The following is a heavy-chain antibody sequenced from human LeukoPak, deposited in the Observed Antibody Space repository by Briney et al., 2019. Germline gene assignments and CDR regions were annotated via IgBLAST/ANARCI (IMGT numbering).Heavy chain of an antibody. CDR3: AKVFLGTGSFDY. D-gene: IGHD1/OR15-1a*01. J-gene: IGHJ4*02. V-gene: IGHV3-23*01. Sequence: GGSLRLSCAASGFTFSSNAMSWVRQAPGKGLEWVSSINFNAGSTYYADSVKGRFTISRDNSKNTLYLQMNNLRAEDTAVYYCAKVFLGTGSFDYWGQGTLVTVSS. CDR1: GFTFSSNA. CDR2: INFNAGST.